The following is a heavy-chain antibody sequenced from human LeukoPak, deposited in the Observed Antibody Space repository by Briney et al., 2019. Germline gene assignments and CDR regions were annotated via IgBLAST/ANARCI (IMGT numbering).Heavy chain of an antibody. D-gene: IGHD3-22*01. Sequence: GGSLRLSCAASGFTFSSYRTNCVRQAPGKGLEWVSYISSSSSTIYYADSVKGRFTISRDNAKNSLYLQMNSLRDEDTAVYYCARGDSSGYGPDHWGQGTLVTVSS. CDR3: ARGDSSGYGPDH. V-gene: IGHV3-48*02. J-gene: IGHJ5*02. CDR2: ISSSSSTI. CDR1: GFTFSSYR.